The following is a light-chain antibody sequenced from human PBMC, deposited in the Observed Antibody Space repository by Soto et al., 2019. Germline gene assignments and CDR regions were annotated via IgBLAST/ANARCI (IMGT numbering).Light chain of an antibody. J-gene: IGKJ2*01. CDR3: QQYGSPPPYT. V-gene: IGKV3-20*01. CDR2: GAS. CDR1: QSVSSSY. Sequence: EIVLTQSPGTLSLSPGERATLSCRASQSVSSSYLAWYQQKPGQAPRFLIYGASSRSTGIPDRFSGSGSGTDFTLTISRLEPEDFAVDYCQQYGSPPPYTFGQGTKLEIK.